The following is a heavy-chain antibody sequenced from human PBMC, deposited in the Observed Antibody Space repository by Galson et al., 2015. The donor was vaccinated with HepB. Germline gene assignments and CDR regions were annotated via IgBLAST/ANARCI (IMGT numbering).Heavy chain of an antibody. CDR3: ARGQYCSSDSCYASYYYYGLDV. D-gene: IGHD2-2*01. V-gene: IGHV3-33*08. CDR2: IWFDGSNK. Sequence: SLRLSCAASGFTFSSYGMHWVRRAPGKGLEWVAVIWFDGSNKYYGDSVKGRFTISRDNSKNTLYLQMNSLRADDTAVYYCARGQYCSSDSCYASYYYYGLDVWGQGTTVTVSS. J-gene: IGHJ6*02. CDR1: GFTFSSYG.